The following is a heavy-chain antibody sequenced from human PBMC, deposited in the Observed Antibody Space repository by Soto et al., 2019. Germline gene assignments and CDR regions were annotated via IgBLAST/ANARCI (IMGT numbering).Heavy chain of an antibody. J-gene: IGHJ6*02. CDR3: ARDQTDIVVVVDATRYYYGMDV. CDR1: GFTFSSYA. V-gene: IGHV3-30-3*01. D-gene: IGHD2-15*01. CDR2: ISYDGSNK. Sequence: GGSLRLSCAASGFTFSSYAMHWVRQAPGKGLEWVAVISYDGSNKYYADSVKGRFTISRDNSKNTLYLQMNSLRAEDTAVYYCARDQTDIVVVVDATRYYYGMDVWGQGTTVTVSS.